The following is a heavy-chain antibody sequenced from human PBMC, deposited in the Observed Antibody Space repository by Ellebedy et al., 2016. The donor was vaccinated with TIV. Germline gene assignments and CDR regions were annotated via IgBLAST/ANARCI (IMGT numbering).Heavy chain of an antibody. CDR2: INAGNGNT. J-gene: IGHJ4*02. D-gene: IGHD3-10*01. V-gene: IGHV1-3*01. CDR1: GHTFTSYA. CDR3: ARGGYGSGSYYFDY. Sequence: AASVKVSCKASGHTFTSYAMHWVRQAPGQRLEWMGWINAGNGNTKYSQKFQGRVTITRDTSASTAYMELSSLRSEDTAVYYCARGGYGSGSYYFDYWGQGTLVTVSS.